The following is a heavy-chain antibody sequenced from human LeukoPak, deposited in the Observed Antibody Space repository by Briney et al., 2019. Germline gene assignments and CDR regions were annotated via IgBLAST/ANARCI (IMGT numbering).Heavy chain of an antibody. V-gene: IGHV1-2*02. CDR3: ARGDSYGDLDY. Sequence: ASVKVSCKASGYTFTGYYLHWVRLAPGQGLEWMGWLNPNSGGTNYAQDFQGRVTLTRDTSISTAYMELGRLTSDDTAVYYCARGDSYGDLDYWGQGTLVTVSS. CDR2: LNPNSGGT. J-gene: IGHJ4*02. CDR1: GYTFTGYY. D-gene: IGHD4-17*01.